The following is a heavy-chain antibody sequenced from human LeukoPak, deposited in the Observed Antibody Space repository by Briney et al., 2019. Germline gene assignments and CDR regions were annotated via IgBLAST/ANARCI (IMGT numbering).Heavy chain of an antibody. CDR3: ASGYTAAGRRFDP. CDR1: GGSVSSSSYC. Sequence: SETLSLTCTVSGGSVSSSSYCGWIRQPPGKGLEWIGSIYYSGSTYYSPSLKSRVTISLDPSKNQFSLKLSSLTAADTAIYYCASGYTAAGRRFDPWGQGTLVTVSS. J-gene: IGHJ5*02. CDR2: IYYSGST. V-gene: IGHV4-39*01. D-gene: IGHD6-13*01.